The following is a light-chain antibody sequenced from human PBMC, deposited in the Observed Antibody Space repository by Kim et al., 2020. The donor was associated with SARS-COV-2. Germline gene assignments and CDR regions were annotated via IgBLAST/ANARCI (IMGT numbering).Light chain of an antibody. V-gene: IGKV3-20*01. Sequence: ATITLPFMRAPSRSSTYRVGHHHRHGQPPTLILYDTSTRPAVIPDRLSGSGSGTDFPLTITELEPEDSGVYYCQQYGGSPPVTFGRGTKVDIK. CDR2: DTS. J-gene: IGKJ3*01. CDR1: PSRSSTY. CDR3: QQYGGSPPVT.